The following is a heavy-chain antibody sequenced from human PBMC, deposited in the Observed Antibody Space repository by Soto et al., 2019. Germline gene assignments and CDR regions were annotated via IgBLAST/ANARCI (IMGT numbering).Heavy chain of an antibody. CDR2: IFHDGTA. D-gene: IGHD2-8*01. CDR3: ARLVYDTRLNYMYFDF. J-gene: IGHJ4*02. Sequence: PSETLSLTCAVSGVSISSCNWWTWVRQTPQRGLEYIGEIFHDGTANYYPSFESRVAISVDTSKNQFSLKLTSVTAADTAIYFCARLVYDTRLNYMYFDFWGQGALVTVSS. V-gene: IGHV4-4*02. CDR1: GVSISSCNW.